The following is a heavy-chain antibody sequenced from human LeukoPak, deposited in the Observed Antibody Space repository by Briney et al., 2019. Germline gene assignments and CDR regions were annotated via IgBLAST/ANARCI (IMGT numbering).Heavy chain of an antibody. D-gene: IGHD3-3*01. Sequence: GRSLRLSCAASGFTFSSYSMNWVRQAPGKGLEWVSSISSSSSYIYYADSVKGRFTISRDNAKNSLYLQMNSLRAEDTAVYYCARGDYYDFWSGYFENYYYYGMDVWGQGTTVTVSS. CDR1: GFTFSSYS. CDR2: ISSSSSYI. V-gene: IGHV3-21*01. CDR3: ARGDYYDFWSGYFENYYYYGMDV. J-gene: IGHJ6*02.